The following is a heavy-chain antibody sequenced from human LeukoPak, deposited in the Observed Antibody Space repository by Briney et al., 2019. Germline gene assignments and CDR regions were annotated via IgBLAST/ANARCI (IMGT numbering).Heavy chain of an antibody. Sequence: SSVKVSCKASGGTFSSYAISWVRQAPGQGLEWMGGIIPIFGTANYAQKFQGGVTITPDESTSTAYMELSSLRSEDTAVYYCARWKETDIGGFDYWGQGTLVTVSS. CDR2: IIPIFGTA. J-gene: IGHJ4*02. CDR1: GGTFSSYA. V-gene: IGHV1-69*01. CDR3: ARWKETDIGGFDY. D-gene: IGHD3-16*01.